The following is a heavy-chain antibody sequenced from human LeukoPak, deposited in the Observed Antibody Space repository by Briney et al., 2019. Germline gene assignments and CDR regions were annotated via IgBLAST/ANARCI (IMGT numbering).Heavy chain of an antibody. J-gene: IGHJ3*02. V-gene: IGHV3-30*04. CDR1: GFTFSSYA. CDR3: ATGESDAFDI. CDR2: ISYDGSNK. D-gene: IGHD3-10*01. Sequence: PGGSLRLSCAASGFTFSSYAMHWVRQAPGKGLEWVAVISYDGSNKYYADSVKGRFTISRDNSKNTLYLQMNSLRAEDTAVYYCATGESDAFDIWGQGTMVTVSS.